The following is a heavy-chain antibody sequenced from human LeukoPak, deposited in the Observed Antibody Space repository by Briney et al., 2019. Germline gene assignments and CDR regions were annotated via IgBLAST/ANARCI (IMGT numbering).Heavy chain of an antibody. V-gene: IGHV3-48*01. CDR2: VGAIGSSTI. Sequence: GGSLRLSCAPSGFTFSSYSMNWVRQAPGKGLEWVSYVGAIGSSTISYADSVMGRFTISRDNAKNSVFLQMNSLRAEDTAVYYCARDLHFAFNSWGQGTMVTVSS. CDR3: ARDLHFAFNS. CDR1: GFTFSSYS. J-gene: IGHJ3*02.